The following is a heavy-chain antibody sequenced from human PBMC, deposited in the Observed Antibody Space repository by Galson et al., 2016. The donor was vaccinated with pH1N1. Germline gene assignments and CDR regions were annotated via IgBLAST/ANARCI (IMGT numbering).Heavy chain of an antibody. V-gene: IGHV4-39*01. CDR2: IYYSGHT. Sequence: ETLSLTCTVSSGSVSDGSFYWGWIRQPPGRGLEWIGNIYYSGHTYYNPSLKSRVTISVDTSKHQFSLKLNSVIAADTAVYYCARLWYGEYIDYWGQGTRVTVSS. D-gene: IGHD3-10*01. CDR1: SGSVSDGSFY. CDR3: ARLWYGEYIDY. J-gene: IGHJ4*02.